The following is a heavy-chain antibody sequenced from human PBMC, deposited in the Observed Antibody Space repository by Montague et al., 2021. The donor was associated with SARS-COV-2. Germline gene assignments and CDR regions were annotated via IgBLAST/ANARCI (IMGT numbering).Heavy chain of an antibody. CDR2: IYSSGST. D-gene: IGHD2-15*01. V-gene: IGHV4-4*07. Sequence: SETLSLTCTVSGGSISNYYWSWIRQPAGKGLEWIGRIYSSGSTNXNPSLKSRISMSVDTPKNQFSLKLSSVTAADTAIYYCARDYSHCSGGSCVFDYWGQGTLVTVSS. J-gene: IGHJ4*02. CDR3: ARDYSHCSGGSCVFDY. CDR1: GGSISNYY.